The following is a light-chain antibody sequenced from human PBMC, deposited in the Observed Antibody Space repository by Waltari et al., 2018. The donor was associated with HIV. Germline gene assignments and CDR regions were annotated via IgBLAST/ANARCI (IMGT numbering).Light chain of an antibody. CDR2: GAT. Sequence: DIVLTQSPDSLAVSLGEGANINCKSSQSISHSSNNKNYLTWLQHKPGPPPKHLLHGATTRESGVPDRFSGSGSGTDFTLTISGLQAEDVAVYYCQQYYNTPRTFGQGTRVEIK. V-gene: IGKV4-1*01. CDR3: QQYYNTPRT. J-gene: IGKJ1*01. CDR1: QSISHSSNNKNY.